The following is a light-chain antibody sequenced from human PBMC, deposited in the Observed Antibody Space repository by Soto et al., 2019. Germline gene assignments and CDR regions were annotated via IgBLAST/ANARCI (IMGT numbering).Light chain of an antibody. Sequence: QSVLTQPASVSGSPGQSITISCSGTSSDIGAYDYVSWYQQHPGRAPKLIIYGVNNRPSGVSNRFSGSKSGNTASLTISGLQAEDEADYYCSSYTTSSTPVFGTGTKVTVL. V-gene: IGLV2-14*01. CDR1: SSDIGAYDY. CDR3: SSYTTSSTPV. CDR2: GVN. J-gene: IGLJ1*01.